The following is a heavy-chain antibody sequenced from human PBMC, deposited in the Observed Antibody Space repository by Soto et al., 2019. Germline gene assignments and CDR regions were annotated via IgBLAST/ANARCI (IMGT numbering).Heavy chain of an antibody. Sequence: QVQLVESGGGVVQPGMSLRLSCAASGFTFSSYAMHWVRQAPGKGLEWVAVISYDGSNKYYADSVKGRFTISRDNSKNTLYLQMNSLRAEDTAVYYCARESDIVATNPTFDYWGQGTLVTVSS. J-gene: IGHJ4*02. CDR3: ARESDIVATNPTFDY. CDR1: GFTFSSYA. V-gene: IGHV3-30-3*01. CDR2: ISYDGSNK. D-gene: IGHD5-12*01.